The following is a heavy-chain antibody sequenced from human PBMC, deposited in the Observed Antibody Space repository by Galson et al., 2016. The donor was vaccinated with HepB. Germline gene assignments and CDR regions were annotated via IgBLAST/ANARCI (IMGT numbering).Heavy chain of an antibody. Sequence: SLRLSCAASRFTFSNYAMSWVRQAPGKGLEWVSTISSSGGSTYYADSVKGRFTISRDNSKNTLYLQMNSLRAEDTAQYYCARDRPWDLWFDPWVQGILVTVSS. CDR2: ISSSGGST. V-gene: IGHV3-23*01. J-gene: IGHJ5*02. CDR1: RFTFSNYA. D-gene: IGHD1-26*01. CDR3: ARDRPWDLWFDP.